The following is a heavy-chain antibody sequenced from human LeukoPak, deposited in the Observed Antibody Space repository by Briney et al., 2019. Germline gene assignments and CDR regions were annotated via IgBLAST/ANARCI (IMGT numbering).Heavy chain of an antibody. Sequence: SGGPLRLSCAASGFTFSSYAMSWVRQAPGKGLEWVSAISGSGGSTYYADSVKGRFTISRDNSKNTLYLQMNSLRAEDTAVYYCANLWSNYGYYFDYWGQGTLVTVSS. J-gene: IGHJ4*02. CDR1: GFTFSSYA. V-gene: IGHV3-23*01. D-gene: IGHD4-11*01. CDR2: ISGSGGST. CDR3: ANLWSNYGYYFDY.